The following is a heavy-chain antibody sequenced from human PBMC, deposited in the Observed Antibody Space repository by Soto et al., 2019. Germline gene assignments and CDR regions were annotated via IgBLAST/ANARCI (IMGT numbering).Heavy chain of an antibody. D-gene: IGHD1-26*01. CDR1: GYTFTSYG. J-gene: IGHJ3*02. CDR3: ARDRQWEPRDDAFDI. Sequence: QVQLVQSGAEVKKPGASVKVSCKASGYTFTSYGISWVRQAPGQGLEWMGWISAYNGNTNYAQKLQGRVTMTTDTAXXTAYMELRSLRSDDTAVYYCARDRQWEPRDDAFDIWGQGTMVTVSS. V-gene: IGHV1-18*01. CDR2: ISAYNGNT.